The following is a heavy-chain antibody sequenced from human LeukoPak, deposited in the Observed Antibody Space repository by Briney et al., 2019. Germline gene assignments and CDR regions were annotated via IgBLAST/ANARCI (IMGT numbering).Heavy chain of an antibody. CDR1: GFTFSSYS. CDR2: ISSSSSYI. CDR3: ARVNPHRHGIDY. J-gene: IGHJ4*02. Sequence: GGSLRLSCAASGFTFSSYSMNWVRQAPGKGLEWVSSISSSSSYIYYADSVKGRFTISRDNAKNSLYLQMNSLRAEDTAVYYCARVNPHRHGIDYWGQGTLVTVSS. V-gene: IGHV3-21*01. D-gene: IGHD1-14*01.